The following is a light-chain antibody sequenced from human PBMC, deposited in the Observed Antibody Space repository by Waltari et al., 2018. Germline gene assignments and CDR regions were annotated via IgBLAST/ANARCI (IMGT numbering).Light chain of an antibody. V-gene: IGLV7-43*01. CDR2: STT. Sequence: QTVVTQEPSLTVSPGGTVTLTCASNPGAVTSGFYPNWFQQKPGQAPRALIYSTTNKYSWTPARFSGSLLEDKATLTLSGVQPEDEAEYYCLLYYGGVHVFGGGTKLTVL. J-gene: IGLJ2*01. CDR1: PGAVTSGFY. CDR3: LLYYGGVHV.